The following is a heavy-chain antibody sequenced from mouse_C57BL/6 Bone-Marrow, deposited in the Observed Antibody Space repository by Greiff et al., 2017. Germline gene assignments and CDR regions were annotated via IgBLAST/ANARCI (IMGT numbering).Heavy chain of an antibody. CDR2: IYPRDGST. J-gene: IGHJ2*01. V-gene: IGHV1-85*01. D-gene: IGHD4-1*01. CDR1: GYTFTSSD. Sequence: QVQLQQSVPELVKPGASVKLSCKASGYTFTSSDINWVKQRPGQGLEWIGWIYPRDGSTNYNEKFKGKATLTVDTSSSTAYMELHSLTSEVSAFYIYSTNWDWGQGTTLTVSA. CDR3: STNWD.